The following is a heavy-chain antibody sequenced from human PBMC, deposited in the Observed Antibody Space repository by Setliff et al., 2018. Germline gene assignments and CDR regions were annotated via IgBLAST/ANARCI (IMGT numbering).Heavy chain of an antibody. J-gene: IGHJ1*01. CDR3: SRLVRYCTTTTCQTLSGGEH. V-gene: IGHV1-18*04. CDR1: GYMFKSYG. D-gene: IGHD2-8*01. CDR2: ISAYNDNT. Sequence: GASVKVSCKASGYMFKSYGINWMRQAPGQGFEWMGWISAYNDNTKSAHKFQDRLTMTTDTSTDTAFLDLRSLRSDDTAIYYCSRLVRYCTTTTCQTLSGGEHWGPGTLVTVSS.